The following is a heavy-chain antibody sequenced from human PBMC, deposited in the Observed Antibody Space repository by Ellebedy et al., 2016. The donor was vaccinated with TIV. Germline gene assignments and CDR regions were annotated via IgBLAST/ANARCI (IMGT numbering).Heavy chain of an antibody. V-gene: IGHV3-66*01. CDR3: ARASFYDVDLSGWYFDL. J-gene: IGHJ2*01. CDR2: IYTDDTT. CDR1: TFTVSYNY. D-gene: IGHD3-10*02. Sequence: GGSLRLSCAASTFTVSYNYMNWVRQAPGKGPEWVSGIYTDDTTFSADSVKGRFTISRDNAKNTLYLHIDSLRTEDTAVYYCARASFYDVDLSGWYFDLWGRGTLVTVSS.